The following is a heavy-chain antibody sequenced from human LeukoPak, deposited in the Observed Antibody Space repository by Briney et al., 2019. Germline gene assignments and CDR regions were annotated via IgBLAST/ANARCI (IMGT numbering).Heavy chain of an antibody. J-gene: IGHJ4*02. Sequence: GGSLRLSCAASGFTFDDYAMHWVRQTPGKGLEWVSGITWNSASIGYADSVKGRFTISRDNAKNSLYLQMNSLRAEDTAVYYCAREKGGTSASDYWGQGTLVTVSS. V-gene: IGHV3-9*01. CDR3: AREKGGTSASDY. CDR1: GFTFDDYA. CDR2: ITWNSASI.